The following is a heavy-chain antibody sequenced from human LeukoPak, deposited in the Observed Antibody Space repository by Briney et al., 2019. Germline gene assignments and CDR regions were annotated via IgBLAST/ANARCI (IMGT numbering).Heavy chain of an antibody. D-gene: IGHD3-10*01. Sequence: SETLSLTCTVSGGSISSSSYYWGWIRQPPGKGLEWIGRIYYSGSTYYNPSLKSRVTISVDTSKNQFSLKLSSVTAADAAVYYCARDLSLRDYYGSGSYYTDWGQGTLVTVSS. J-gene: IGHJ4*02. CDR1: GGSISSSSYY. CDR2: IYYSGST. V-gene: IGHV4-39*07. CDR3: ARDLSLRDYYGSGSYYTD.